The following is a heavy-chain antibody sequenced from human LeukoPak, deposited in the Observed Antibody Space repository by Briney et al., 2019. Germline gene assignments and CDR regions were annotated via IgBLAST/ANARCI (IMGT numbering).Heavy chain of an antibody. J-gene: IGHJ4*02. CDR3: AKDRRYCSSTSCYGEGDY. V-gene: IGHV3-23*01. Sequence: GGSLRLSCAASGFAFSSYAMSWVRQAPGKGLEGVSAISGSGGSTYYADSVKGRFTISRDNSKNTLYLQMNSLRAEHTAVYYCAKDRRYCSSTSCYGEGDYWGQGTLVTVSS. D-gene: IGHD2-2*01. CDR2: ISGSGGST. CDR1: GFAFSSYA.